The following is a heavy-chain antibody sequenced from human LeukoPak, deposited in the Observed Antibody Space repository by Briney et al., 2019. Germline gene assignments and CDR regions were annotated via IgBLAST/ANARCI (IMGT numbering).Heavy chain of an antibody. Sequence: SETLSLTCTVSGGSINDYYWGWIRQSPGKGLEWIGYIYYSGRTNYNPSLQSRVTISVDTSKNQFSLKLDSVTEIDTAMYYCARNQAVAANRGAFDIWGQGTMVTVSS. CDR1: GGSINDYY. CDR2: IYYSGRT. V-gene: IGHV4-59*08. D-gene: IGHD6-19*01. CDR3: ARNQAVAANRGAFDI. J-gene: IGHJ3*02.